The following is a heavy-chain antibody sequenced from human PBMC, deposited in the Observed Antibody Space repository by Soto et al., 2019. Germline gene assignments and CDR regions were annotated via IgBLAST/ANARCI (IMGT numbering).Heavy chain of an antibody. CDR3: ARAGIQLWPYLFDY. CDR1: GFTFSSYG. D-gene: IGHD5-18*01. J-gene: IGHJ4*02. Sequence: GGSLRLSCAASGFTFSSYGMHWVRQAPGKGLEWVAVIWYDGSNKYYADSVKGRFTISRDNSKNTLYLQMNSLRAEDTAVYYCARAGIQLWPYLFDYWGQGTLVTVSS. V-gene: IGHV3-33*01. CDR2: IWYDGSNK.